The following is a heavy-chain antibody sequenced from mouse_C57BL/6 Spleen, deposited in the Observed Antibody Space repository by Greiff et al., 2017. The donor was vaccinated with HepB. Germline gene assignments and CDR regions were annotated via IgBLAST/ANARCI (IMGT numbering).Heavy chain of an antibody. Sequence: VQLQQSGPELVKPGASVKLSCKASGYTFTSYDINWVKQRPGQGLEWIGWIYPSNGSTKYNEKFKSKATLTVDTSSSTAYMEHHSLTSEDSAVYFCARGYYGSLDYNAMDYWGQGTSVTVSS. J-gene: IGHJ4*01. D-gene: IGHD1-1*01. CDR3: ARGYYGSLDYNAMDY. CDR2: IYPSNGST. CDR1: GYTFTSYD. V-gene: IGHV1-85*01.